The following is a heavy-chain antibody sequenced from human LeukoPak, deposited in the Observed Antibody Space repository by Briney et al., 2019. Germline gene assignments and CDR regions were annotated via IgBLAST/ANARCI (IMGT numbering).Heavy chain of an antibody. CDR1: GFTFSNFW. J-gene: IGHJ2*01. CDR2: IKQDGSDK. CDR3: TRWTDWYFDL. V-gene: IGHV3-7*01. Sequence: GGSLRLSCAASGFTFSNFWMSWVRQAPGKGLEWVANIKQDGSDKYYVDSVKGRFTISRDNAQKSLYLQMISLRVEETAVYYCTRWTDWYFDLWGRGTLVIVSS. D-gene: IGHD3/OR15-3a*01.